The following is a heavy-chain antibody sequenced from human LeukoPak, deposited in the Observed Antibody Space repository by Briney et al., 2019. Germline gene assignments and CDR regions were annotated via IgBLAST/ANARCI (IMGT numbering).Heavy chain of an antibody. V-gene: IGHV1-18*01. CDR1: GYAFTSYG. Sequence: ASVKVSCKASGYAFTSYGFSWVRQAPGQGLEWMGWISSYDGNTKSVDKLQGRVTMTTDTSTSTAYMELRSLRSDDTAVYYCARGDDSSGQAFDIWGQGTMVTVSS. CDR3: ARGDDSSGQAFDI. CDR2: ISSYDGNT. J-gene: IGHJ3*02. D-gene: IGHD3-22*01.